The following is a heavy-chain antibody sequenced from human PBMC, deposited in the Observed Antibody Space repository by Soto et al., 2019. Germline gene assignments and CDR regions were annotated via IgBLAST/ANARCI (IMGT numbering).Heavy chain of an antibody. CDR1: GFTFSTYA. Sequence: PGGSLRLSCAASGFTFSTYAMNWVRQAPGKGLEWVSGISGSGDSTYYADSVKGRFTVSRDNSKNTLYLQMNSLRAEDPAVFYCAKERSRRWRLDYWGRGSLVLVSS. D-gene: IGHD6-19*01. V-gene: IGHV3-23*01. CDR2: ISGSGDST. J-gene: IGHJ4*01. CDR3: AKERSRRWRLDY.